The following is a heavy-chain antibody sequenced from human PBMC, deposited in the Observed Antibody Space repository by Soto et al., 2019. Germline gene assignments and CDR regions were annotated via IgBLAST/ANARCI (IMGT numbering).Heavy chain of an antibody. CDR3: ARDQDGDYLRTWKDPPPEKYLDY. CDR2: IWYDGSNK. D-gene: IGHD4-17*01. Sequence: GGSLRLSCAASGFTFSSYGMHWVRQAPGKGLEWVAVIWYDGSNKYYADSVKGRFTISRDNSKNTLYLQMNSLRAEDTAGYYCARDQDGDYLRTWKDPPPEKYLDYWGQGTLVTVSS. J-gene: IGHJ4*02. CDR1: GFTFSSYG. V-gene: IGHV3-33*01.